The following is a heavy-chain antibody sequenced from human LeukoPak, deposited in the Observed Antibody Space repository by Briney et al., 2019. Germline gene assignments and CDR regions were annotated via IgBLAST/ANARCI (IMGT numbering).Heavy chain of an antibody. J-gene: IGHJ5*02. CDR2: IGGRGGST. CDR1: GFTFSSFT. D-gene: IGHD3-16*01. V-gene: IGHV3-23*01. CDR3: GKEGGA. Sequence: GGSLRLSCAASGFTFSSFTMTWVRQAPGRGLEWVSAIGGRGGSTYYADSLEGRFTIARDNSKDMVYLQMNSLKVEDTAIYYCGKEGGAWGQGTKVTVSS.